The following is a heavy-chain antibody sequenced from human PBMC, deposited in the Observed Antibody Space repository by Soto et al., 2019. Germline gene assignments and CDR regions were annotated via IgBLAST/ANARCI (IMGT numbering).Heavy chain of an antibody. CDR1: GFSLNTGGVG. D-gene: IGHD3-10*01. Sequence: ITLKESGPTLVKPTQTLTLTCTFSGFSLNTGGVGVGWVRQPRGKAMEWLALLYWDDDERYRPSLRSRLNITKDTIKNQLVLTMTNMDPEDTATYYCVRNWRYYGGDYYYGMDACGQGTTVSVSS. V-gene: IGHV2-5*02. J-gene: IGHJ6*02. CDR2: LYWDDDE. CDR3: VRNWRYYGGDYYYGMDA.